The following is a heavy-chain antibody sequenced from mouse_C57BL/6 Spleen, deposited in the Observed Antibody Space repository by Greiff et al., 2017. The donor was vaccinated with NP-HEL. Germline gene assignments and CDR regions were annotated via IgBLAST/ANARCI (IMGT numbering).Heavy chain of an antibody. V-gene: IGHV1-82*01. CDR2: IYPGDGDT. Sequence: VQLQQSGPELVKPGASVKISCKASGYAFSSSWMNWVKQRPGKGLEWIGRIYPGDGDTNYNGKFKGKATLTADKSSSTAYMQLSSLTSEDSAVYFCASLANWDVGDYWGQGTTLTVSS. J-gene: IGHJ2*01. D-gene: IGHD4-1*01. CDR3: ASLANWDVGDY. CDR1: GYAFSSSW.